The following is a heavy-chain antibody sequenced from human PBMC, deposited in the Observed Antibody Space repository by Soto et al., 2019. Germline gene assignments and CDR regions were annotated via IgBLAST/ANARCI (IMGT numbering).Heavy chain of an antibody. D-gene: IGHD2-15*01. V-gene: IGHV4-39*07. CDR2: IYHSGST. J-gene: IGHJ5*02. CDR1: GGSMTSGDQY. Sequence: SETLSLTCTVTGGSMTSGDQYWGWIRQPPGKGLEWIGSIYHSGSTYYNPSLKSRVTISVDTSKNQFSLKLSSVTAADTAVYYCARERIVVVVAATGWFDPWGQGTLVTVSS. CDR3: ARERIVVVVAATGWFDP.